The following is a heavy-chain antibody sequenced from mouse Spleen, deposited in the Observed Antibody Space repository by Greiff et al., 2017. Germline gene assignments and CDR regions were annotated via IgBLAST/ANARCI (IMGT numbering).Heavy chain of an antibody. CDR1: GFDFSRYW. J-gene: IGHJ4*01. CDR2: INPDSSTI. D-gene: IGHD3-2*01. Sequence: EVKVEESGGGLVQPGGSLKLSCAASGFDFSRYWMSWVRQAPGKGLEWIGEINPDSSTINYTPSLKDKFIISRDNAKNTLYLQMSKVRSEDTALYYCARHETARATEAMDYWGQGTSVTVSS. CDR3: ARHETARATEAMDY. V-gene: IGHV4-1*02.